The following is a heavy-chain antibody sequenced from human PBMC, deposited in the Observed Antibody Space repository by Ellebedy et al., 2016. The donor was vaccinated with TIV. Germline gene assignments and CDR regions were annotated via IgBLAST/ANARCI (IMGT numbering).Heavy chain of an antibody. CDR2: ISFDGKRI. CDR1: GFTFNIFA. Sequence: GGSLRLSXAASGFTFNIFAMHWVRQAPGKGLEWVANISFDGKRIAYAASVKGRFTISRENSMNTVYLQMNSLRGEDTAQYYCAKDHEWAGFMAVDYGMDVWGQGTTVTVSS. V-gene: IGHV3-30*04. CDR3: AKDHEWAGFMAVDYGMDV. J-gene: IGHJ6*02. D-gene: IGHD1-26*01.